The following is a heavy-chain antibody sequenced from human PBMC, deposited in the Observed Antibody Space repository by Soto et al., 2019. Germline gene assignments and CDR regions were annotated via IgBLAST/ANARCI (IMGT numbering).Heavy chain of an antibody. J-gene: IGHJ4*02. D-gene: IGHD6-19*01. CDR1: GFTFRDYA. Sequence: EVQLLESGGGLAQPGGYLRLSCKASGFTFRDYAMNWVRQAPGKGLEWVADISGGGDDERYADSVKGRFPISRDNSRNTLFLQMNRLRVDDTAVYFCGKERRGSGWSVCNFWGQGTLVTVSS. V-gene: IGHV3-23*01. CDR2: ISGGGDDE. CDR3: GKERRGSGWSVCNF.